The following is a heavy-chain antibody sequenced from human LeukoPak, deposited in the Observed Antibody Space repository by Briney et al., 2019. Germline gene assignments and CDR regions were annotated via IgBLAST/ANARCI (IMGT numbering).Heavy chain of an antibody. J-gene: IGHJ4*02. Sequence: PSETLSLTCAVSGYSISSGYYWGWIREPPGKGLEWIGCIYHSGSTYYNPSLKSRVTISVDTSKNQFSLKLSSVTAADTAVYYCVTVVPAAFLSYYFDYWGQGTLVTVSS. CDR1: GYSISSGYY. D-gene: IGHD2-2*01. V-gene: IGHV4-38-2*01. CDR2: IYHSGST. CDR3: VTVVPAAFLSYYFDY.